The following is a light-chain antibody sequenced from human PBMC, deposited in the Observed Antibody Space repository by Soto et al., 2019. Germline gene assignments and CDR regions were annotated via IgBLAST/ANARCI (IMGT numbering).Light chain of an antibody. V-gene: IGKV3-20*01. J-gene: IGKJ1*01. CDR2: DAS. CDR3: QQCATSPLT. Sequence: EIVLTQSTDTLSLSPGERATLSCRASQSVIKNYLAWYQQKPGQAPRLLIDDASRRATGIPDRFSGSGSGTDFTLTINRLEPEDCAVYYCQQCATSPLTFGQGTRVEIK. CDR1: QSVIKNY.